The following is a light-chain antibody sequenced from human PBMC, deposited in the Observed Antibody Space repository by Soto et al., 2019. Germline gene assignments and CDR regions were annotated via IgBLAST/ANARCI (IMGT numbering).Light chain of an antibody. V-gene: IGKV3-20*01. Sequence: EIVLTQSPGPLSLSPGERATLSCRASQSVSSSYLAWYKQKPGQAPRLLIYGASSRATGIPDRFSGSGSGTDFTLTIRRLEPEDFAVYYCQQYGSSPSFGPGTKVDIK. CDR2: GAS. CDR3: QQYGSSPS. CDR1: QSVSSSY. J-gene: IGKJ3*01.